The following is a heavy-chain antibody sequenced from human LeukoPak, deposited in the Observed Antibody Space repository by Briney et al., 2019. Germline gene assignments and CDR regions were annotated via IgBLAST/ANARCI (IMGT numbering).Heavy chain of an antibody. J-gene: IGHJ5*02. CDR1: GGSFSGYY. Sequence: SETLSLTCAVYGGSFSGYYWSWIRQPPGKGQEWIGEIYHSGSTNYNPSLKSRVTISVDTSKNQFSLKLSSVTPPDTPVYYCVRGFPLRSNYNLFYPWGEGSQDTVS. CDR2: IYHSGST. D-gene: IGHD6-13*01. V-gene: IGHV4-34*01. CDR3: VRGFPLRSNYNLFYP.